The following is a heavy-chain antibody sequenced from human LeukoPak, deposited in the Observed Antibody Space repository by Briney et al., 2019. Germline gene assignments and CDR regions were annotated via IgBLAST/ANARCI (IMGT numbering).Heavy chain of an antibody. CDR2: IIPILGIA. V-gene: IGHV1-69*04. CDR3: ARDLEIWEKPGDYYDSSGYYPVSYFDY. CDR1: GGTFSSYA. J-gene: IGHJ4*02. D-gene: IGHD3-22*01. Sequence: ASVKVSCKASGGTFSSYAISWVRQAPGQGLEWMGRIIPILGIANYAQKFQGRVTITADKSTSTAYMELSSLRSEDTAVYYCARDLEIWEKPGDYYDSSGYYPVSYFDYWGQGTLVTVSS.